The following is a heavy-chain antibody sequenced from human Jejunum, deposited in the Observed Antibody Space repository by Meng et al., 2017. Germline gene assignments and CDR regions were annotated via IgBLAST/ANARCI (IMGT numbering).Heavy chain of an antibody. CDR2: ISSNTENT. Sequence: GESLKISCAASRFPFNNYAMSWVRQAPGKGLEWVSTISSNTENTYYADSVKGRFTISRDNSRNTLDLQMNSLRVDDTAIYYCANDLRVSKGYNGVWYVSEYFQYWGQGTLVTVSS. V-gene: IGHV3-23*01. CDR3: ANDLRVSKGYNGVWYVSEYFQY. J-gene: IGHJ1*01. CDR1: RFPFNNYA. D-gene: IGHD6-19*01.